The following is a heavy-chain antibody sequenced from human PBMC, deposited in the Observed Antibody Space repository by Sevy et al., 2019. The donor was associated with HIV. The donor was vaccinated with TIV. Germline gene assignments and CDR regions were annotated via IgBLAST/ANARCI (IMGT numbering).Heavy chain of an antibody. J-gene: IGHJ6*02. D-gene: IGHD1-1*01. CDR1: GFTFSSYG. Sequence: GGCLRLSCAASGFTFSSYGMHWVRQAPGKGLEWVAVIWYDGSNKYYADSVKGRFTISRDNSKNTLYLQMNSLRAEDTAVYYCARDKLAGDRGGYYYYGMDVWGQGTTVTVSS. CDR3: ARDKLAGDRGGYYYYGMDV. V-gene: IGHV3-33*01. CDR2: IWYDGSNK.